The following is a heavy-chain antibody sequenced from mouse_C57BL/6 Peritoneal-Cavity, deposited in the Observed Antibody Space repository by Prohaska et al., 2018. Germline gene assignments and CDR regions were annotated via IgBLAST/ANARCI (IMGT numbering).Heavy chain of an antibody. CDR1: GFPITSGYY. D-gene: IGHD1-1*02. CDR2: ITHTGET. J-gene: IGHJ1*03. Sequence: QMQLQESGPGLVKPSQSLFLTCSITGFPITSGYYWIWIRQSPGKPLEWMGYITHTGETFYNPSLQSLIYINIERSKNQYFHQLKSVTTEDTAMYYCAGDSNGYWYFEVWGTGTTVTVSS. V-gene: IGHV12-3*01. CDR3: AGDSNGYWYFEV.